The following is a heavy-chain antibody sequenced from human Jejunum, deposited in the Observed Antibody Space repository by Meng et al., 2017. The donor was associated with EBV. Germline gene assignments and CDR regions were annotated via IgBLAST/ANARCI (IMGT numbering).Heavy chain of an antibody. D-gene: IGHD6-13*01. V-gene: IGHV1-3*01. CDR3: ARGSSWYRGDY. Sequence: QVRLLRVGAEVKKPGASAKVSCKASVYTLTNYAIHWVRQAPGQRLEWTGWISAGNGITKYSQKFQGRVTVTRDTCTAYMELSRLRSEDTAVYYCARGSSWYRGDYWGQGTLVTVSS. J-gene: IGHJ4*02. CDR2: ISAGNGIT. CDR1: VYTLTNYA.